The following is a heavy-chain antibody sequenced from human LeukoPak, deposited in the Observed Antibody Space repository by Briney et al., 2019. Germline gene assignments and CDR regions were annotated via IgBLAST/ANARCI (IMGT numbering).Heavy chain of an antibody. D-gene: IGHD2/OR15-2a*01. CDR1: GFLYHIC. CDR2: VKEDGSEK. V-gene: IGHV3-7*01. Sequence: PGGSLSLFCSLCGFLYHICRELGPRQAPGKGLEWVANVKEDGSEKFYVETVKGRFTISRDNAKNSLFLQLNSLRAEDTAVYSCGRDRPQECATWSAGWGEPTLVTVSS. CDR3: GRDRPQECATWSAG. J-gene: IGHJ4*02.